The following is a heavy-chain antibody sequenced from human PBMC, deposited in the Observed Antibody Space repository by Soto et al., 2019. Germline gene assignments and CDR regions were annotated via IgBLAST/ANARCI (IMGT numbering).Heavy chain of an antibody. CDR3: ARVGFYDFWSGYLIRYYGMDV. V-gene: IGHV1-69*06. Sequence: GASVKVSCKASGGTFSSYAISWVRQAPGQGLEWMGGIIPIFGTANYAQKFQGRVTITADKSTSTAYMELSSLRSEDTAVYYCARVGFYDFWSGYLIRYYGMDVWGQGTTVTVSS. J-gene: IGHJ6*02. CDR2: IIPIFGTA. D-gene: IGHD3-3*01. CDR1: GGTFSSYA.